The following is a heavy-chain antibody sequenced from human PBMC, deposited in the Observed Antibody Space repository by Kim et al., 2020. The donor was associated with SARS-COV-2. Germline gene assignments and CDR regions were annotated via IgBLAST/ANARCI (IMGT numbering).Heavy chain of an antibody. D-gene: IGHD3-22*01. CDR3: ARNGQSGYFPFDY. V-gene: IGHV3-23*01. Sequence: GGSLRLSCAASGFSFSAYGMSWVRQAPGKGLEWLSLVSGNGVATYYADSVKGLFTISRDNSKNTLYLQMNSLRADDTAVYYCARNGQSGYFPFDYWGPGT. J-gene: IGHJ4*02. CDR1: GFSFSAYG. CDR2: VSGNGVAT.